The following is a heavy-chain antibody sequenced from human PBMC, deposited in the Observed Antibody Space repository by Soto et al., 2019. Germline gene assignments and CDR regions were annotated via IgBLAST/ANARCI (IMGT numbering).Heavy chain of an antibody. V-gene: IGHV3-43*01. CDR1: GFTFDDYT. J-gene: IGHJ4*02. CDR3: AKDLNAVWSGYYSPGAPDY. Sequence: GGSLRLSCAASGFTFDDYTMHWVRQAPGKGLEWVSLISWDGGSTYYADSVKGRFTISRDNSKNSLYLQMNSLRTEDTALYYCAKDLNAVWSGYYSPGAPDYWGQGTLVTVSS. CDR2: ISWDGGST. D-gene: IGHD3-3*01.